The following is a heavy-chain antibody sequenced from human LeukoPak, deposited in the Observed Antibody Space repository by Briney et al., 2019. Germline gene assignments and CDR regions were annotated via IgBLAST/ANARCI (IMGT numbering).Heavy chain of an antibody. CDR2: ISWNSGSI. J-gene: IGHJ3*02. CDR1: GFTFDDYA. V-gene: IGHV3-9*03. CDR3: AKEMKRSRVRGVHPGDVFDI. D-gene: IGHD3-10*01. Sequence: PGGSLRLSCAASGFTFDDYAMHWVRQGPGKGLEWVSGISWNSGSIGYADSVKGRFTISRDNAKNSLYLQMKSLRAEDMALYYCAKEMKRSRVRGVHPGDVFDIWGQGTMVTVSS.